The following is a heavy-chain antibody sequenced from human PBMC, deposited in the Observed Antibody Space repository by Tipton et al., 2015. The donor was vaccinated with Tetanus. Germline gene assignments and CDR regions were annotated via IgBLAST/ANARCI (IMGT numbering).Heavy chain of an antibody. CDR1: GGSISSYY. D-gene: IGHD1-26*01. CDR2: IYYSGST. Sequence: TLSLTCTVSGGSISSYYWSWIRQPPGKGLEWIGYIYYSGSTNYNPSLKSRVTISVDTSKNQFSLKLSSVTAADTAVYYCARVGEYQPDLSRPYSGSYYYFDYWGQGTLVTVSS. V-gene: IGHV4-59*12. J-gene: IGHJ4*02. CDR3: ARVGEYQPDLSRPYSGSYYYFDY.